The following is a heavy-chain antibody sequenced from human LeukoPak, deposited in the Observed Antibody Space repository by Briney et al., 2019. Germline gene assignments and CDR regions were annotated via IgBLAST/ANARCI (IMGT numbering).Heavy chain of an antibody. CDR3: ARGGRDGYSPINY. V-gene: IGHV4-59*01. J-gene: IGHJ4*02. D-gene: IGHD5-24*01. Sequence: PSGTLSLICTVSGGSMNSYYWSWIRQPPGKGLEWIGYIYYSGSTNYNPSLKSRVAMSVDTSKNQFSLKLSSVTAADTAVYYCARGGRDGYSPINYWGQGILVTVSS. CDR2: IYYSGST. CDR1: GGSMNSYY.